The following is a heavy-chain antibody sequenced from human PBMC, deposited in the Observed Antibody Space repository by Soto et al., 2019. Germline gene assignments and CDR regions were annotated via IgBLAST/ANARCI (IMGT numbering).Heavy chain of an antibody. J-gene: IGHJ6*03. V-gene: IGHV3-23*01. CDR1: GFTFSSYA. CDR2: ISGSGGST. D-gene: IGHD3-3*01. CDR3: AKMGPGWLLSPDYYYYYMDV. Sequence: GGSLRLSCAASGFTFSSYAMSWVRQAPGKGLEWVSAISGSGGSTYYADSVKGRFTISRDNSKNTLYLQMNSLRAEDTAVYYCAKMGPGWLLSPDYYYYYMDVWGKGTTVTVSS.